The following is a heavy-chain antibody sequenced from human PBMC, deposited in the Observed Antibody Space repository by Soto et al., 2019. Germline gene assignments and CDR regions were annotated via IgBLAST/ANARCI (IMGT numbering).Heavy chain of an antibody. V-gene: IGHV3-21*01. CDR3: ARDRNMVRGVPNWFDP. CDR2: ISSSSSYI. CDR1: GFTFSSYS. J-gene: IGHJ5*02. Sequence: GGSLRLSCAASGFTFSSYSMNWVRQAPGKGLEWVSSISSSSSYIYYADSVKGRFTISRDNAKNSLYLQMNSLRAEDTAVYYCARDRNMVRGVPNWFDPWGQGTLVTVSS. D-gene: IGHD3-10*01.